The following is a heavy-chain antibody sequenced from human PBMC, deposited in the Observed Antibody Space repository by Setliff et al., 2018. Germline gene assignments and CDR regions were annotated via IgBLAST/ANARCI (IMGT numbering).Heavy chain of an antibody. J-gene: IGHJ6*02. CDR3: AREDRSGYGYYYGMDV. V-gene: IGHV3-11*04. D-gene: IGHD3-22*01. CDR2: ISSSGSTI. CDR1: GFTFSDYY. Sequence: PGGSLRLSCAASGFTFSDYYMSWIRQAPGKGLAWVSYISSSGSTIYYADSVKGRFTISRDNAKNSLYLQMNSLRAEDTAVYYCAREDRSGYGYYYGMDVGGQGTTVTVS.